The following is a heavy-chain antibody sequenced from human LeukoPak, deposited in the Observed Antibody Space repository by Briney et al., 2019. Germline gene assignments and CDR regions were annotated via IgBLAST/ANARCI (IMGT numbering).Heavy chain of an antibody. D-gene: IGHD3-10*02. J-gene: IGHJ6*04. Sequence: PGGSPRLSCAASGFTFSSYSMNWVRQAPGKGLEWVSYISHSSSTIYCADSVKGRFTISRDNAKNSLYLQMNSLRAEDTAVYYCAELGITMIGGVWGKGTTVTISS. CDR1: GFTFSSYS. CDR3: AELGITMIGGV. V-gene: IGHV3-48*04. CDR2: ISHSSSTI.